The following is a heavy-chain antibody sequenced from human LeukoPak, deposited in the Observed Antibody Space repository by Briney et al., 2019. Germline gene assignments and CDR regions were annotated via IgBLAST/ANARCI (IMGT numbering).Heavy chain of an antibody. J-gene: IGHJ4*02. CDR3: ARSPLRYFDWLSVYYFDY. CDR1: GFTFDDYG. CDR2: INWNGGST. D-gene: IGHD3-9*01. Sequence: GGSLRLSCAASGFTFDDYGMSWVRQAPGKELEWVSGINWNGGSTGYADSVKGRFTISRDNAKNSLYLQMNSLRAEDTALYYCARSPLRYFDWLSVYYFDYWGQGTLVTVSS. V-gene: IGHV3-20*04.